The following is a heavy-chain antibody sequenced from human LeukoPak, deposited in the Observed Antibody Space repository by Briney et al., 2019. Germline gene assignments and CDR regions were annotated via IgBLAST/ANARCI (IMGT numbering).Heavy chain of an antibody. V-gene: IGHV1-18*01. CDR1: GYTFSSYG. D-gene: IGHD4-23*01. J-gene: IGHJ3*01. CDR3: ARDLLGGGKPETAFDV. CDR2: ISTYNGNT. Sequence: ASVKVSYKASGYTFSSYGITWVRQAPGQGLEWLGWISTYNGNTNYAQKLQGRVTMTIDTSTSTAYMEMRSLRSDDTAVYFCARDLLGGGKPETAFDVWGQGTMVTVSS.